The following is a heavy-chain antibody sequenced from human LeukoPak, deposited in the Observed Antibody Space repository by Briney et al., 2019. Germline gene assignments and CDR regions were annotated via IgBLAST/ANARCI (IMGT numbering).Heavy chain of an antibody. D-gene: IGHD6-13*01. V-gene: IGHV3-53*01. Sequence: GGSLRLSCAASGFTVTTSYMDWVRRAPGKRLEWVSLIYSGDNTYYADSVKGRFTISRDISKNTVDLQMNSLRAEDTAVYYCARTGSSSSWYFDCWGQGSLVTVSS. CDR3: ARTGSSSSWYFDC. CDR1: GFTVTTSY. J-gene: IGHJ4*02. CDR2: IYSGDNT.